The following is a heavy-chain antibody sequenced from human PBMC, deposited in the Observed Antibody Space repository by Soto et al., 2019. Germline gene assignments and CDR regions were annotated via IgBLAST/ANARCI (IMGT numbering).Heavy chain of an antibody. V-gene: IGHV3-74*01. CDR3: ARGWFGPEV. Sequence: EVQLLESGGGLVQPGGSLRLSCAASGFTLSGRSMHWVRQAPGKGLVWVSGIDNAGTDSTYADSVKGRFTSSRDNAKNMLYLQMNSLRVEDTAVYYCARGWFGPEVWGKGTTVTVSS. CDR2: IDNAGTDS. J-gene: IGHJ6*04. CDR1: GFTLSGRS. D-gene: IGHD3-10*01.